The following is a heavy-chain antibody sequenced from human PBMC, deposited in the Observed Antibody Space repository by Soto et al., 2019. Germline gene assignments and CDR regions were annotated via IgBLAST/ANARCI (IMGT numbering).Heavy chain of an antibody. J-gene: IGHJ6*02. CDR3: ASAQRTYYYYGMDV. CDR2: INSDGSST. D-gene: IGHD5-18*01. CDR1: GFTFSSYW. V-gene: IGHV3-74*01. Sequence: GGSLRLSCAASGFTFSSYWMHWVRQAPGKGLVWVSRINSDGSSTSYADSVKGRFTISRDNAKNTLYLQMNSLRAEDTAVYYCASAQRTYYYYGMDVWGQGTTVTVSS.